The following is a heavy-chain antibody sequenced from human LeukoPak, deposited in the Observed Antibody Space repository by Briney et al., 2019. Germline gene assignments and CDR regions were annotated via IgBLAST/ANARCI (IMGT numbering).Heavy chain of an antibody. CDR1: GFTFSNNW. CDR3: ARDQGAAGDY. Sequence: GGSLRLSCAASGFTFSNNWMTWVRQAPGKGLEWVANIDQDGSEKFYVDSVKGRFTISRDNAKDSLYLQMNSLRAEDTALYYCARDQGAAGDYWGQGTLVTVSS. D-gene: IGHD6-13*01. CDR2: IDQDGSEK. V-gene: IGHV3-7*01. J-gene: IGHJ4*02.